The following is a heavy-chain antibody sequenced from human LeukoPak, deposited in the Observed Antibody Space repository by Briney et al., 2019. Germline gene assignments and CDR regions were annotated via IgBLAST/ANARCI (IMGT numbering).Heavy chain of an antibody. V-gene: IGHV4-31*03. CDR3: SVWGIWFDP. J-gene: IGHJ5*02. Sequence: SETLSLTCTVSGGSITGGGSSWNWIRQQPGKGLEWIGYIFDSGNTNYNPSLRSRLSISIDTSKNQFYLRLNSVTAADTAVYFCSVWGIWFDPWGPGTLVAVSS. CDR1: GGSITGGGSS. CDR2: IFDSGNT. D-gene: IGHD6-19*01.